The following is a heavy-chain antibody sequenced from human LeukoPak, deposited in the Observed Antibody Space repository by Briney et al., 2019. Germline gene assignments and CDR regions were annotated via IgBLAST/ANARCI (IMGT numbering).Heavy chain of an antibody. V-gene: IGHV3-21*01. CDR2: ISSSSSYI. D-gene: IGHD3-10*01. CDR3: ARTDSMVRGVIPHYGMDV. Sequence: GGSLRLSCAASGFTFSSYSMNWVRQAPGKGLEWVSSISSSSSYIYYADSVKGRFTISRDNAKNSLYLQMNSLRAEDTAVYYCARTDSMVRGVIPHYGMDVWGQGTTVTVSS. CDR1: GFTFSSYS. J-gene: IGHJ6*02.